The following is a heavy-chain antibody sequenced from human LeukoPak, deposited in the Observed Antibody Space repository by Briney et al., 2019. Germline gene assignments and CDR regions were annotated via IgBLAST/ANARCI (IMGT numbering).Heavy chain of an antibody. CDR2: ISSDGSST. J-gene: IGHJ4*02. D-gene: IGHD4-17*01. Sequence: GGSLRLSGAASGFTFSTYWMHWVRQAPGKGLVWLSRISSDGSSTNYADSVKCRFTISRDNAKNTLYLQMNSLRAEDTAVYYCARDYGEGGYYFDYWGQGTLVTVSS. CDR3: ARDYGEGGYYFDY. CDR1: GFTFSTYW. V-gene: IGHV3-74*01.